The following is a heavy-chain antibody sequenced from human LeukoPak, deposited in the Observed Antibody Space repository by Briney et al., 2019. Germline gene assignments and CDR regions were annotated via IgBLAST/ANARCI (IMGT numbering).Heavy chain of an antibody. Sequence: ASVKVSCKAFGGTFSSYAISWVRQAPGQGLEWMGRIIPILGIANYAQKFQGRVTITADKSTSTAYMELSSLRSEDTAVYYCARDRAAAGTLRSYGMDVWGQGTTVTVSS. CDR2: IIPILGIA. CDR3: ARDRAAAGTLRSYGMDV. D-gene: IGHD6-13*01. J-gene: IGHJ6*02. V-gene: IGHV1-69*04. CDR1: GGTFSSYA.